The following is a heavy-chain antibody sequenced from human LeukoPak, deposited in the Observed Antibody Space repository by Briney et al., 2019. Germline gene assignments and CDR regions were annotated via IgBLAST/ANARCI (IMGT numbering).Heavy chain of an antibody. V-gene: IGHV4-39*01. Sequence: PSETLSLTCTVSGGSISSSSYYWGWISQPPGKGLEWIGSIYYSGSTYYNPSLKSRVTISVDTSKNQFSLKLSSVTAADTAVYYCARVLIFRVVLIPFDYWGQGTLVTVSS. J-gene: IGHJ4*02. D-gene: IGHD3-3*01. CDR1: GGSISSSSYY. CDR2: IYYSGST. CDR3: ARVLIFRVVLIPFDY.